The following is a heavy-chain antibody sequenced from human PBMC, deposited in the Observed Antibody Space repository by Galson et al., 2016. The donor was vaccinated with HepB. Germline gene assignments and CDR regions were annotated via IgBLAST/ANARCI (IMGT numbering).Heavy chain of an antibody. CDR3: AKDLLGAGDYGMDV. D-gene: IGHD1-26*01. V-gene: IGHV3-23*01. CDR2: ISGTFDNT. CDR1: GFTFSSYA. Sequence: SLRLSCAASGFTFSSYAMNWVRQAPGKGLEWVSSISGTFDNTYYADSVKGRFTISRDNSKNTLYLQMNSLRAEDTAIYYCAKDLLGAGDYGMDVWGQGTTVTVSS. J-gene: IGHJ6*02.